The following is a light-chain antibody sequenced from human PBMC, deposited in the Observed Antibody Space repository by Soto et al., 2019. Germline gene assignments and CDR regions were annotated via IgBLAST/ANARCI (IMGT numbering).Light chain of an antibody. CDR2: RNN. V-gene: IGLV1-47*01. J-gene: IGLJ2*01. CDR1: SSNIGSNF. Sequence: QSVLTQPPSASGTPGQGVTISCSGSSSNIGSNFVYWYQQLPGTAPKLLIYRNNQRPSGVPDRFSGSKSGTSASLAIGGLRSEDEADYYCAAWDDSLSGRVFGGGTKLTVL. CDR3: AAWDDSLSGRV.